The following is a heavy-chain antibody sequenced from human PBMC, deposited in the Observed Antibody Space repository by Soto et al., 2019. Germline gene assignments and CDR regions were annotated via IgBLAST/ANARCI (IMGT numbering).Heavy chain of an antibody. D-gene: IGHD2-2*01. Sequence: PSETLSLTCAVSGGSVSGSVQYWSWIRQPPGKGLEWIGNIYYSGSTNYNPSLKSRVTISVDTSKNQFSLKLSSVTAADTAVYYCARDLRGSSTSRPWNYYGMDVWGQGTTVTVSS. CDR3: ARDLRGSSTSRPWNYYGMDV. V-gene: IGHV4-61*08. CDR1: GGSVSGSVQY. J-gene: IGHJ6*02. CDR2: IYYSGST.